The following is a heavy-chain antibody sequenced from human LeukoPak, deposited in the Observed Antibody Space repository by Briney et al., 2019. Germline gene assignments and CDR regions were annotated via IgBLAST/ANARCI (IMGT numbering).Heavy chain of an antibody. J-gene: IGHJ6*04. CDR3: ASGGANYSSSWNENYYYYYGMDV. CDR1: AGTFSSYA. Sequence: SVKVSCKSSAGTFSSYAISWVRQALGQGLEWMGGIIPIFGTANYAHKFQVRVPITASEATCTTYMELNSHRSEDTAVYYCASGGANYSSSWNENYYYYYGMDVWGKGTTVTVSS. V-gene: IGHV1-69*13. CDR2: IIPIFGTA. D-gene: IGHD6-13*01.